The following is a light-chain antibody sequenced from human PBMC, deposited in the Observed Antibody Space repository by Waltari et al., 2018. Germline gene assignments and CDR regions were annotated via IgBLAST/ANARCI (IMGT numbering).Light chain of an antibody. CDR3: TSFRSGASWV. J-gene: IGLJ3*02. Sequence: QSALTQPASVSGSPGQSIVISCAGTNNDVGAYNYVSGFQHHPGKAPKLIIHDFTKRPSGVSSRFSASKSDNTASLTISGLQAEDEANYYCTSFRSGASWVFGGGTTLTVL. CDR1: NNDVGAYNY. CDR2: DFT. V-gene: IGLV2-14*03.